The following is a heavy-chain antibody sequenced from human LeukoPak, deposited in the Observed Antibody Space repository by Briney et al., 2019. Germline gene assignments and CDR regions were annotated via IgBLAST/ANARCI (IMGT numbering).Heavy chain of an antibody. V-gene: IGHV4-39*01. CDR1: GGSISSSSYY. CDR3: ARTGYCSSTSCYYYYYGMDA. CDR2: IYYSGST. Sequence: SETLSLTCTVSGGSISSSSYYWGWIRQPPGKGLEWIGSIYYSGSTYYNPSLKSRVTISVDTSKNQFSLKLSSVTAADTAVYYCARTGYCSSTSCYYYYYGMDAWGQGTTVTVSS. J-gene: IGHJ6*02. D-gene: IGHD2-2*01.